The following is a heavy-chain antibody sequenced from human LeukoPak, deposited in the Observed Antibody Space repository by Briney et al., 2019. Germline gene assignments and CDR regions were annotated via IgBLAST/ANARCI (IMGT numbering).Heavy chain of an antibody. Sequence: GGSLRLSCAASGFTFSSYAMSWVRQAPGKGLEWVSAISGSGGSTYYADSVKGRFTISRDNSKNTLYLQMNSLGAEDTAVYYCAKADPRLVGRWGYYYDSSGYSPWGQGTLVTVSS. D-gene: IGHD3-22*01. CDR2: ISGSGGST. J-gene: IGHJ4*02. V-gene: IGHV3-23*01. CDR1: GFTFSSYA. CDR3: AKADPRLVGRWGYYYDSSGYSP.